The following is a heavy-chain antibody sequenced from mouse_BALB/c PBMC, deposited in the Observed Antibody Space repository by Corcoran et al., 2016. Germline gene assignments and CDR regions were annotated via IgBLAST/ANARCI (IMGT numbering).Heavy chain of an antibody. CDR3: AREDTTVAYYFDY. Sequence: EVQLQQSGAELVKPGASVKLSCTASGFNIKDTYMHWVTQRTEQGLEWIGRIDPANGNTKYDPKFQGKATITADTSSNTAYLQLSSLTSEDTAVYYCAREDTTVAYYFDYWGQGTTLTVSS. V-gene: IGHV14-3*02. D-gene: IGHD1-1*01. CDR1: GFNIKDTY. J-gene: IGHJ2*01. CDR2: IDPANGNT.